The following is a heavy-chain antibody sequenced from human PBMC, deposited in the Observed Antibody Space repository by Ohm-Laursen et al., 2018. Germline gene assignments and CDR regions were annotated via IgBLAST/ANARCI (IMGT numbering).Heavy chain of an antibody. CDR2: IWYDGSNK. CDR3: ARDGRRFGPLYYFDY. CDR1: GFTFSSYG. J-gene: IGHJ4*02. D-gene: IGHD3-10*01. Sequence: LSLTCAASGFTFSSYGMHWVRQAPGKGLEWVAVIWYDGSNKYYADSVKGRFTISRDDAKNSLFLQMDSLRAEDTAVYYCARDGRRFGPLYYFDYWGQGTLVTVSS. V-gene: IGHV3-33*01.